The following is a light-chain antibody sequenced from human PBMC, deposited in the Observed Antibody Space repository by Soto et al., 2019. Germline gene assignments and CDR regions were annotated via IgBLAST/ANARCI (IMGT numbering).Light chain of an antibody. CDR2: NNN. CDR3: AAWDDSLNGPL. J-gene: IGLJ2*01. CDR1: SSNIASNT. V-gene: IGLV1-44*01. Sequence: QLVLTQPPSASGTPGQRVTISCSGSSSNIASNTVNWYQQLPGTAPKLLIYNNNHRPSGVLDRFSGSKSGTSASLAISGLQSEDEADYYCAAWDDSLNGPLFGRGTKLTVL.